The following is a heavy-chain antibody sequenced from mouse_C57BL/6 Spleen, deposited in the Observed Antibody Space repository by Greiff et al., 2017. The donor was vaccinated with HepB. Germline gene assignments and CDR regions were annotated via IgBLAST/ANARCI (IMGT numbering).Heavy chain of an antibody. J-gene: IGHJ3*01. Sequence: EVMLVESEGGLVQPGSSMKLSCTASGFTFSDYYMAWVRQVPEKGLEWVANINYDGSSTYYLDSLKSRFIISRDNAKNILYLQMSSLKSEDTATYYCARGDGSRGFAYWGQGTLVTVSA. D-gene: IGHD1-1*01. CDR1: GFTFSDYY. CDR2: INYDGSST. CDR3: ARGDGSRGFAY. V-gene: IGHV5-16*01.